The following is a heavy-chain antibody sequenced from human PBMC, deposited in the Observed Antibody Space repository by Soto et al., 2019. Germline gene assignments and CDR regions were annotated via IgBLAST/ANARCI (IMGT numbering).Heavy chain of an antibody. CDR2: ISNDGNNK. V-gene: IGHV3-30*03. CDR1: GFRFSNYG. CDR3: ATDGPGKQSLVGYYFDS. Sequence: GGSLRLSCAASGFRFSNYGMHWARQATGKGLEWVAVISNDGNNKQYADSVKGRFTISRDNSKNTVYLQMNSLRGEDTAVYFCATDGPGKQSLVGYYFDSWGQGTLVTVSS. J-gene: IGHJ4*02. D-gene: IGHD6-19*01.